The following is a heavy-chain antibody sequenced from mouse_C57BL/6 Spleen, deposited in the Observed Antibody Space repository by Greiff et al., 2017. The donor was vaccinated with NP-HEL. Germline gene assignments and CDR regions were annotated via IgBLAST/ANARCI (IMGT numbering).Heavy chain of an antibody. CDR1: GFNIKNTY. CDR3: ARGDYGSSPFDY. Sequence: EVQLQQSVAELVRPGASVKLSCTASGFNIKNTYMPWVKQRPEQGLEWIGRIDPANGNTKYAPKFQGKATITADTSSNTAYLQLSSLTSEDTAIYYCARGDYGSSPFDYWGQGTTLTVSS. D-gene: IGHD1-1*01. CDR2: IDPANGNT. J-gene: IGHJ2*01. V-gene: IGHV14-3*01.